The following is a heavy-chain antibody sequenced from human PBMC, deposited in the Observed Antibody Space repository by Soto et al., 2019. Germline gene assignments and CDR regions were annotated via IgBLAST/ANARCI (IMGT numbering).Heavy chain of an antibody. CDR1: GFTFDNYA. V-gene: IGHV3-9*01. CDR2: ITWSSATI. Sequence: EVQLVESGGGLVQPGRSLRLTCAASGFTFDNYAMNWVRQAPGKGLEWVSGITWSSATIGYADSVKGRFTISRDNXKXXLNLQMNSQRTEATDLYYCIKDISDPDYNSYGLDVWGQGTPVTVSS. CDR3: IKDISDPDYNSYGLDV. J-gene: IGHJ6*02.